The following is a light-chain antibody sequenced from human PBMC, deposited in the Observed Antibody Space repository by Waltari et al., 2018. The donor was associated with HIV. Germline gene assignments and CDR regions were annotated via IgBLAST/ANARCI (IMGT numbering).Light chain of an antibody. CDR2: KNN. Sequence: QSVLTPPPSASWTPGPRGTISCSGSSSTTGPKYVYWFQTPPGSAPKLLIYKNNQRPSGVPDRFSGSKSGTSASLAISGLRSEDEADYYCAAWDDTLSVLFGGGTKLTVL. V-gene: IGLV1-47*01. J-gene: IGLJ2*01. CDR3: AAWDDTLSVL. CDR1: SSTTGPKY.